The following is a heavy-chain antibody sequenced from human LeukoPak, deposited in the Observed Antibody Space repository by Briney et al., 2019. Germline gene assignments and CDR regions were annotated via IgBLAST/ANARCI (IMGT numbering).Heavy chain of an antibody. CDR2: ISGSGGST. V-gene: IGHV3-23*01. Sequence: GGSLRLSCAASGFTFSSYAMSWVRQAPGKGLEWVSAISGSGGSTYYADSVKGRFTISRDNSKNTLYLQMNSLRAEDTAVYYCAVGYCNKTICSRGFDHWGQGTLVTVSP. CDR3: AVGYCNKTICSRGFDH. J-gene: IGHJ4*02. CDR1: GFTFSSYA. D-gene: IGHD2-2*01.